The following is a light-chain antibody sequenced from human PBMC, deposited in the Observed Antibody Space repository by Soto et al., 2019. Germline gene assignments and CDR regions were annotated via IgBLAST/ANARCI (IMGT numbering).Light chain of an antibody. CDR1: SSDIGAYIY. J-gene: IGLJ1*01. CDR2: EVS. V-gene: IGLV2-8*01. Sequence: SVLTQPPSASGSPGQSVTIPCTGTSSDIGAYIYVPWYQQHPGKAPKLMISEVSRRPSGVPERFSGSKSGNTASLTVSGLQADDEAHYYCSSYAGSNNFVFGTGTKVTVL. CDR3: SSYAGSNNFV.